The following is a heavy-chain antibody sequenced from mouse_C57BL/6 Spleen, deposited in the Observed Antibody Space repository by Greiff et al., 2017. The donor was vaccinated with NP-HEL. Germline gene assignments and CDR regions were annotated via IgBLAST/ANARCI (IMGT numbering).Heavy chain of an antibody. D-gene: IGHD1-1*02. Sequence: VQLQQPGAELVMPGASVKLSCKAFGYPFTSYWMQWVKQRPGQGLEWIGEIDLSDSYTNYNQKFKGKSTLTVDKPSSSAYMQLSSLTSEDSAVYYCARWGGYYVGCWGQGTTLTVSS. CDR1: GYPFTSYW. CDR3: ARWGGYYVGC. CDR2: IDLSDSYT. V-gene: IGHV1-69*01. J-gene: IGHJ2*01.